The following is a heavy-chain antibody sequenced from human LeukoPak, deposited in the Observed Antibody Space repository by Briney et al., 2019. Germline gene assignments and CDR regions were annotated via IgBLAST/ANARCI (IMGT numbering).Heavy chain of an antibody. CDR3: ARASSSSNSAIDY. D-gene: IGHD4-11*01. Sequence: SETLSLTCTVSGGSISSGGYYWSWIRQPPGKGLEWIGYIYHSGSTYYNPSHKSRVTISVDRSKNQFSLKLSSVTAADTAVYYCARASSSSNSAIDYWGQGTLVTVSS. J-gene: IGHJ4*02. CDR2: IYHSGST. CDR1: GGSISSGGYY. V-gene: IGHV4-30-2*01.